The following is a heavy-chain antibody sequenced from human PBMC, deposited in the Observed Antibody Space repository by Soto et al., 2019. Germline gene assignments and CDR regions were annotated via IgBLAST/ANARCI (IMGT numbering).Heavy chain of an antibody. V-gene: IGHV1-2*04. CDR2: INPKSGGT. D-gene: IGHD1-26*01. Sequence: ASVKVSCKASGYSFTDYHIHWVRQAPGQGLEWLGRINPKSGGTSTAQKFQGWVTVTTDTSISTASMELTRLTSDDTAVYYCARDLPYSGSYYSGYFQHWGQGTLVTVSS. J-gene: IGHJ1*01. CDR1: GYSFTDYH. CDR3: ARDLPYSGSYYSGYFQH.